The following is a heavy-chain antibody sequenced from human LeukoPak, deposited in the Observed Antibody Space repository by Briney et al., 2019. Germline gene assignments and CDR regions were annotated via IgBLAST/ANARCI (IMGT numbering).Heavy chain of an antibody. CDR2: INWNGGDT. CDR3: ARDLPQIEY. J-gene: IGHJ4*02. CDR1: GFTFSDYY. Sequence: GGSLRLSCAASGFTFSDYYMSWIRQAPGKGLEWVSGINWNGGDTAYADSVKGRFTISRDNAKDSLYLQMNSLRAEDTALYYCARDLPQIEYWGQGTLVTVSS. D-gene: IGHD3-22*01. V-gene: IGHV3-20*04.